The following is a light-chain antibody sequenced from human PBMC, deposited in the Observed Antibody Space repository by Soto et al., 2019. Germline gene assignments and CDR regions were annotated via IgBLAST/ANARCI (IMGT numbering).Light chain of an antibody. Sequence: DIQMTQSPSTLSASVGDRVTITCRASQSISSWLAWYQQKPGKAPKLLIYDASSLESGVPSRFSGSGSGTEFTLTISSXQPDDFATYYCQQYNSYPWTFGQGTKVDTK. J-gene: IGKJ1*01. CDR2: DAS. CDR1: QSISSW. V-gene: IGKV1-5*01. CDR3: QQYNSYPWT.